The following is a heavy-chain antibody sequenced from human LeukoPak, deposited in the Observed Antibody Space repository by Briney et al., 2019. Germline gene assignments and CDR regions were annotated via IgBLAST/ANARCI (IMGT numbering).Heavy chain of an antibody. D-gene: IGHD3-22*01. CDR2: ISGSGDTT. Sequence: GGSLRLSCAASGFTFSNYAVTWVRQAPGKGLQWVSAISGSGDTTFYADSVKGRFTISRDNSKSTVYLQMNSLRAEDTAVYYCAKDVDSGGYYRDYWGQGTLVTVSS. CDR1: GFTFSNYA. J-gene: IGHJ4*02. CDR3: AKDVDSGGYYRDY. V-gene: IGHV3-23*01.